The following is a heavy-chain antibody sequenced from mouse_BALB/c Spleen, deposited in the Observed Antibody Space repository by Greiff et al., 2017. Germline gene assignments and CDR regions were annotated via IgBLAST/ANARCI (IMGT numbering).Heavy chain of an antibody. J-gene: IGHJ2*01. CDR1: GFTFTSYT. CDR2: ISSGGGKN. V-gene: IGHV5-9*03. CDR3: AGRLRLKGDY. D-gene: IGHD1-2*01. Sequence: EVLLVESGGGLVKPGGSLKLSCAASGFTFTSYTMSWVRQTPEKGLEWVATISSGGGKNYYPDSVEGRFTISRDNAKNNLYLQMSSLRSEDAALYYCAGRLRLKGDYWGQGTTLTVSA.